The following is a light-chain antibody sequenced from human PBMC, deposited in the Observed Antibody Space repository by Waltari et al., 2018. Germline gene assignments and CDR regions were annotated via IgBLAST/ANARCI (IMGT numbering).Light chain of an antibody. V-gene: IGKV4-1*01. Sequence: DVVMTQSPDSLAVSLGERATINCKSSQSLLYTSNNKNYLAWYQQKPGQPPKILIYRASIRESGVPDRFSGSGSGTDFTLTISGLQAEDVASYFCLQYLHTPRTFGQGTKVEIK. CDR3: LQYLHTPRT. CDR1: QSLLYTSNNKNY. J-gene: IGKJ1*01. CDR2: RAS.